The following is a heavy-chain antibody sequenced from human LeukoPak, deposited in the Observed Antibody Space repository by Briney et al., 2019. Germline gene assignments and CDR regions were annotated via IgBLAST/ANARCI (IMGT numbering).Heavy chain of an antibody. V-gene: IGHV3-33*01. Sequence: PGRSLRLSCTASGLTFSSYGMNWVRQAPGKGLEWVALIWYDGSNKYYADSVKGRFTISRDNSKDTLYLQMNSLRAEDTAVYYCARDYGSGIDCWGQGTLVTVSS. J-gene: IGHJ4*02. CDR2: IWYDGSNK. D-gene: IGHD3-10*01. CDR1: GLTFSSYG. CDR3: ARDYGSGIDC.